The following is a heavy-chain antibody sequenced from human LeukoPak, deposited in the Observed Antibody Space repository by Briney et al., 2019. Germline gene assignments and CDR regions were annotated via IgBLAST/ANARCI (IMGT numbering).Heavy chain of an antibody. V-gene: IGHV1-8*01. Sequence: GASVKVSCKXSGYTFTSYDINWVRQATRQGLEWMGRMNPNSGNTGYAQKFQGRVTMTRNTSISTAYMELSSLRSEDTAVYYCASSVDGSRDAFDIWGQGTMVTVSS. CDR1: GYTFTSYD. J-gene: IGHJ3*02. D-gene: IGHD2-15*01. CDR2: MNPNSGNT. CDR3: ASSVDGSRDAFDI.